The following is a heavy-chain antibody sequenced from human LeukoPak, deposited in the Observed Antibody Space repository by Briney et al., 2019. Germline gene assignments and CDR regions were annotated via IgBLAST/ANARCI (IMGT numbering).Heavy chain of an antibody. D-gene: IGHD3-22*01. J-gene: IGHJ3*02. V-gene: IGHV1-18*01. CDR2: VSGYNGNA. CDR1: GYTFTSYG. Sequence: ASVKVSCKASGYTFTSYGITWVRQAPGQGLEWMGWVSGYNGNANYAQKLQGRVTMTTDTSTSTTYMELKSLRSDDTAVFFCARGRTMTGALDIWGQGTMVTVSS. CDR3: ARGRTMTGALDI.